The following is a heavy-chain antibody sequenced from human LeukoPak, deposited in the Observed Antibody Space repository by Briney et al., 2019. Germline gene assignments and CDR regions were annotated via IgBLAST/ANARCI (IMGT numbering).Heavy chain of an antibody. CDR1: GFTFSSYA. Sequence: PGGSLRLSCAASGFTFSSYAMSWVRQAPVKGLEWVSAISGRTTNTYYADSVKGRFTISRDNSKNTLYLQMNSLRAEDTAVYYCVRETIAAAATGDYWGQGTLVTVSS. V-gene: IGHV3-23*01. J-gene: IGHJ4*02. CDR3: VRETIAAAATGDY. CDR2: ISGRTTNT. D-gene: IGHD6-13*01.